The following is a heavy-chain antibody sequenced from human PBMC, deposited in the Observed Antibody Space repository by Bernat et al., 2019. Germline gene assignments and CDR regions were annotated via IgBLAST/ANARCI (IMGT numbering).Heavy chain of an antibody. D-gene: IGHD6-13*01. CDR2: ISAYNGNT. J-gene: IGHJ6*02. V-gene: IGHV1-18*01. CDR1: GYTFTSYG. CDR3: AREFGGWSSSWHPEMDV. Sequence: QVQLVQSGAEVKKPGASVKVSCKASGYTFTSYGISWVRQAPGQGLEWMGWISAYNGNTNYAQKLQGRVTMTTDTSTRTAYMELRSLRSDDTDVYYGAREFGGWSSSWHPEMDVWGQGTTVTVSS.